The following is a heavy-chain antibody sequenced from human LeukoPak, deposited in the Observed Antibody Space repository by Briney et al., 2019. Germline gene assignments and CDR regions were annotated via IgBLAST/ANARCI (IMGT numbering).Heavy chain of an antibody. Sequence: PSETLSLTCTVSGGSISSYYWSWIRQPPGKGLKWIGYIYYSGSTNYNPSLKSRVTISVDTSKNQFSLKLSSVTAADTAVYYCARSTRSVGVRDWGQGTLVTVSS. V-gene: IGHV4-59*08. CDR3: ARSTRSVGVRD. CDR2: IYYSGST. D-gene: IGHD3-16*01. J-gene: IGHJ4*02. CDR1: GGSISSYY.